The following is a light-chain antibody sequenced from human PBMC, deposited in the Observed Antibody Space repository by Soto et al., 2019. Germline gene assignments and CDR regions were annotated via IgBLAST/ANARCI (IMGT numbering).Light chain of an antibody. CDR2: DAS. CDR1: QSVSSY. J-gene: IGKJ2*01. CDR3: QQRSNWPYT. V-gene: IGKV3-11*01. Sequence: IVLTQSPATLSLSPGERTTLSCRASQSVSSYLAWYQQKPGQAPRLLIYDASNRSSGFPSWFSCSGSGIDFTLTIFSLEPEDFAVYYCQQRSNWPYTFGQGT.